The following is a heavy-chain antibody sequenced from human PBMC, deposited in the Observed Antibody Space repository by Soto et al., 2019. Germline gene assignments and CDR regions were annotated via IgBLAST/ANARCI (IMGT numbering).Heavy chain of an antibody. J-gene: IGHJ6*02. D-gene: IGHD2-15*01. V-gene: IGHV3-23*01. CDR1: GFTLSSYA. Sequence: GGSLRLSCAASGFTLSSYAMSWVRQAPGKGLEWVSAISGSGGSTYYADSVKGRFTISRDNSKNTLYLQMNSLRAEDTAVYYCAKEFGYCSGGSCLDYYYGMDVWGQGTTVTVSS. CDR3: AKEFGYCSGGSCLDYYYGMDV. CDR2: ISGSGGST.